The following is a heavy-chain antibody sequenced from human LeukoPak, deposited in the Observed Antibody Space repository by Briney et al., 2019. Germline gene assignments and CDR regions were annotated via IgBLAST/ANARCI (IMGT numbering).Heavy chain of an antibody. J-gene: IGHJ4*02. D-gene: IGHD6-6*01. CDR3: SRTYSSSSIDY. CDR2: IFYTGST. CDR1: GGSISSYY. V-gene: IGHV4-59*01. Sequence: SETLSLTCTVSGGSISSYYWSWIRQPPGKGLEWLGYIFYTGSTNYNPSLKSRVTMSIDTSKNQFSLHLSSVTTADTPVYYCSRTYSSSSIDYWGQGTLVTVSS.